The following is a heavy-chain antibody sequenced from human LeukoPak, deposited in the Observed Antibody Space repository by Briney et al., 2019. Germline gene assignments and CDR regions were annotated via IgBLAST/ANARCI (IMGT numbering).Heavy chain of an antibody. Sequence: SETLSLTCAVSSGSISSRGCWTWVRQSPGKGLECIGEIYYSGSTNYNPSLKNRVTISLDKSKNQFSLKLASVTAADTAMYYCARNGGHSDFDYWGPGTLVTVSS. V-gene: IGHV4-4*02. D-gene: IGHD4-23*01. CDR3: ARNGGHSDFDY. CDR1: SGSISSRGC. CDR2: IYYSGST. J-gene: IGHJ4*02.